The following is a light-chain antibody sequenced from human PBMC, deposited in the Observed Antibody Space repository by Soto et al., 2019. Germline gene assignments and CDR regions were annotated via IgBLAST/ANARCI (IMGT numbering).Light chain of an antibody. Sequence: QSALTQPASVSGSPGQSITISCTGTSSDVGDYNYVSWYQQHPGKAPRLIIYEVSNRPSGVSNRFSGSKSGNTASLTISGLQADDEADYYCSSYTSSSSLGVFGRGTKLTVL. CDR2: EVS. V-gene: IGLV2-14*01. CDR3: SSYTSSSSLGV. J-gene: IGLJ3*02. CDR1: SSDVGDYNY.